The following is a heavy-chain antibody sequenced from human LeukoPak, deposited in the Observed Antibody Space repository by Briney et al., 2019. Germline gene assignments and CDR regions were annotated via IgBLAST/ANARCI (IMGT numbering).Heavy chain of an antibody. CDR1: IDSTRGNY. Sequence: PSETLSLTCAVSIDSTRGNYWSWVRQSPGKGLEWIGEVHRSGRTNYMPSLKSRVAISIDNSKDQISLDLASVTAADTAVYYCATEILGAPTPGAYWGQGTLVTVSS. CDR2: VHRSGRT. D-gene: IGHD2-8*02. CDR3: ATEILGAPTPGAY. J-gene: IGHJ4*02. V-gene: IGHV4-4*02.